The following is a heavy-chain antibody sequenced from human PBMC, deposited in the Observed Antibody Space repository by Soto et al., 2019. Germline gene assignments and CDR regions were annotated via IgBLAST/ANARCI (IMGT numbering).Heavy chain of an antibody. D-gene: IGHD6-13*01. CDR2: ISGSGDST. Sequence: EVQLLESRGGLVQPGGSLRLSCAASGFTFNNYAMTWVRQAPGKGLEWVSAISGSGDSTYYADSVKGRFTISRDNSKDTLYLLMNSLRAEDTAVYYCAKPPYSSSWYLWGQGTLVTVSS. CDR3: AKPPYSSSWYL. V-gene: IGHV3-23*01. CDR1: GFTFNNYA. J-gene: IGHJ4*02.